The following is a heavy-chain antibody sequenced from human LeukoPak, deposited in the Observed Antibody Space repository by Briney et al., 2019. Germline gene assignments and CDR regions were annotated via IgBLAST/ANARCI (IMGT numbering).Heavy chain of an antibody. J-gene: IGHJ5*02. CDR2: INPNSGGT. CDR1: GYTFTGYY. Sequence: ASVKVSCKASGYTFTGYYMHWVRQAPGQGLEWMGWINPNSGGTNYAQKFQGRVTMTRDTSIGTAYMELSRLRSDDTAVYYCAAEYSGYVNWFDPWGQGTLVTVSS. D-gene: IGHD5-12*01. V-gene: IGHV1-2*02. CDR3: AAEYSGYVNWFDP.